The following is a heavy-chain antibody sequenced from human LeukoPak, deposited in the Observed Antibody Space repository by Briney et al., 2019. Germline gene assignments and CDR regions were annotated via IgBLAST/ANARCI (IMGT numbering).Heavy chain of an antibody. CDR2: IYYTGST. D-gene: IGHD1-26*01. CDR1: GGSIDSYY. Sequence: SETLSLTCTVSGGSIDSYYWSWIRQPPGKGLEWIGYIYYTGSTDYHPSLKSRVTISLDTSKNQFSLKLSSVTAADTAVYYCARWEGGSYYDFDYWGQGTLVTVSS. J-gene: IGHJ4*02. CDR3: ARWEGGSYYDFDY. V-gene: IGHV4-59*12.